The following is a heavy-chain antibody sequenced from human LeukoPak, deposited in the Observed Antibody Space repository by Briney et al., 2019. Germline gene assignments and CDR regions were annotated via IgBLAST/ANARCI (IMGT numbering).Heavy chain of an antibody. CDR1: GFTFSSYA. CDR2: ISGSANST. V-gene: IGHV3-23*01. D-gene: IGHD2-21*02. J-gene: IGHJ4*02. CDR3: AKDEVTFDY. Sequence: GGSLRLSCAASGFTFSSYAMSWVPQAPGKGLEWVSTISGSANSTYCADSVKGRLTISRDNSKNTLYLQINSLRAEDTAVYYCAKDEVTFDYWGQGTLVTVSS.